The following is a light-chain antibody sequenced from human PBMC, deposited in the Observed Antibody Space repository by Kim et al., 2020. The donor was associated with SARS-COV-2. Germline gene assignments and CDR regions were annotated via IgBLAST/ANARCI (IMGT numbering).Light chain of an antibody. V-gene: IGKV3-20*01. J-gene: IGKJ4*01. CDR2: GAS. CDR3: QQYDSSPLT. Sequence: EIVLTQSPGTLSLSPGERVTLSCRASQSVRSSYLAWYQQKPGQAPRVLIYGASSRSTGIPDRFSGSGSGTDFTLTISRLEPEDFSVYYCQQYDSSPLTFGGGTKVDIK. CDR1: QSVRSSY.